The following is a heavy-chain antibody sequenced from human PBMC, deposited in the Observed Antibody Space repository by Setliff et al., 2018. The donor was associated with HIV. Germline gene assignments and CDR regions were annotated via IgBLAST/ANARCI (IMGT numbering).Heavy chain of an antibody. CDR2: IDAGNGNT. J-gene: IGHJ4*02. CDR3: ARVDYYDSSGYWHFDY. CDR1: GYTFTTYA. V-gene: IGHV1-3*01. Sequence: GASVKVSCKASGYTFTTYAMHWLRQAPGQRLEWMGWIDAGNGNTKYSQKFQGRVTITRDTSASTAYLELSSLRSEDTAVYYCARVDYYDSSGYWHFDYWGQGTLVTVSS. D-gene: IGHD3-22*01.